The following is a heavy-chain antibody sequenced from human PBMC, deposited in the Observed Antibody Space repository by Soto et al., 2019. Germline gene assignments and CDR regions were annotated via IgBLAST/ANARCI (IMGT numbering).Heavy chain of an antibody. J-gene: IGHJ4*02. CDR1: GYTFTSYG. D-gene: IGHD2-8*01. Sequence: ASVKVSCKASGYTFTSYGISWVRQAPGQGLEWMGWISAYNGNTNYAQKLQGRVTMTTDTSTSTAYMELRSLRSDDTAVYYCARVLGYFTNSLCHRYYIDYWGQGTLVTVS. V-gene: IGHV1-18*04. CDR2: ISAYNGNT. CDR3: ARVLGYFTNSLCHRYYIDY.